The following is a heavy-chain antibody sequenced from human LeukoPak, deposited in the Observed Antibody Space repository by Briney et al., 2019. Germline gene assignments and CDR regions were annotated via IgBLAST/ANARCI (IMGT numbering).Heavy chain of an antibody. J-gene: IGHJ4*02. CDR2: IYYSGST. D-gene: IGHD5-18*01. CDR3: ARAFRGYSYGYDY. CDR1: GGSISSYY. Sequence: RTSETLSLTCTVSGGSISSYYWSWIRQPPGKGLEWIGYIYYSGSTNYNPSLKSRVTISVDTSKNQFSLKLSSVTAADTAVYYCARAFRGYSYGYDYWGQGTLVTVSS. V-gene: IGHV4-59*01.